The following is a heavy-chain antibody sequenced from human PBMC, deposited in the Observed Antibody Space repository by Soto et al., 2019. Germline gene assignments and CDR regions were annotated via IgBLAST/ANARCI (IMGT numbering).Heavy chain of an antibody. Sequence: QVQLVQSGAEVKKPGASVKVSCKASGYTFTIYGISWVRQAPGQGLEWMGWISGYNGNTDYAQNLQDRVTLTTDASTSSVYMELTSLRSDDTAVYYCARVDYYESSGYYRYWGQGTLITVTS. V-gene: IGHV1-18*04. J-gene: IGHJ4*02. CDR2: ISGYNGNT. CDR1: GYTFTIYG. D-gene: IGHD3-22*01. CDR3: ARVDYYESSGYYRY.